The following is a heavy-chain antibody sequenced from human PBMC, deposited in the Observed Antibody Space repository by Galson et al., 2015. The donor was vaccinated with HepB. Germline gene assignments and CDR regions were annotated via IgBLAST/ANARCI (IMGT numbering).Heavy chain of an antibody. J-gene: IGHJ4*02. D-gene: IGHD3-10*01. CDR3: ARDHEPPNGEFDY. Sequence: SLRLSCAASGFTFSSYSMNWVRQAPGKGLEWVSSISSSSSYIYYADSVKGRFTISRDNAKNSLYLQMNSLRAEDTAVYYCARDHEPPNGEFDYWGQGTLVTVSS. V-gene: IGHV3-21*01. CDR2: ISSSSSYI. CDR1: GFTFSSYS.